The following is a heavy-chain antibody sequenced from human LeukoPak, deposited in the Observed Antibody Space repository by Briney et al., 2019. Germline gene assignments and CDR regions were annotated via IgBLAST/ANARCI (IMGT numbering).Heavy chain of an antibody. J-gene: IGHJ4*02. CDR3: ARARIPRYYFDY. D-gene: IGHD2/OR15-2a*01. Sequence: GGSLRLSCAASGFTFSSYSMNWVRQAPGKGLEWVSSISSSSSYIYYADSVKGRFTISRDNAKNSLYLQMSSLRAEDTAVYYCARARIPRYYFDYWGQGTLVTVSS. V-gene: IGHV3-21*01. CDR1: GFTFSSYS. CDR2: ISSSSSYI.